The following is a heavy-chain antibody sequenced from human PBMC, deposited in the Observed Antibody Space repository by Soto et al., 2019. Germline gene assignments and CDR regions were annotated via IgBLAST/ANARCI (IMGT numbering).Heavy chain of an antibody. CDR3: ARGCCSGGSCYVCGSSSDY. CDR2: ISAYNGNT. Sequence: QVQLVQSGAEVKKPGASVKVSCKASGYTFTSYGISWVRQAPGQGLEWMGWISAYNGNTNYAQKLQGRGTMTTDTSTSTAYMELRSLRSDDTAVYYCARGCCSGGSCYVCGSSSDYWGQGTLVTVSS. J-gene: IGHJ4*02. D-gene: IGHD2-15*01. CDR1: GYTFTSYG. V-gene: IGHV1-18*01.